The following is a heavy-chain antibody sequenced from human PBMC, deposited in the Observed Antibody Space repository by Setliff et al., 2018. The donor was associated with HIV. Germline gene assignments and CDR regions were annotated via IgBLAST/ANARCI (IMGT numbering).Heavy chain of an antibody. Sequence: PSETLSLTCTVSGGSIKSSSYYWGWIRPPPGKGLEWIGSIYYSGNTYYNPSLKSRVTISEDTSRNQFSLRLSSVTAADTAIYYCARVPTSSWYVTTQRTKEYFHHWGQGTLVTVSS. D-gene: IGHD6-13*01. CDR1: GGSIKSSSYY. J-gene: IGHJ1*01. V-gene: IGHV4-39*07. CDR3: ARVPTSSWYVTTQRTKEYFHH. CDR2: IYYSGNT.